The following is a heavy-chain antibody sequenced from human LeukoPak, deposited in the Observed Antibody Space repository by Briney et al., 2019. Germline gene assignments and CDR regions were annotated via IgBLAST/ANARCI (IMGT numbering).Heavy chain of an antibody. CDR3: ARATGPADF. CDR2: ISGDGGST. J-gene: IGHJ4*02. V-gene: IGHV3-43*02. D-gene: IGHD3-9*01. CDR1: GFTFDDYA. Sequence: GGSLRLSCAASGFTFDDYAMHWVRQAPGKGLEWVSLISGDGGSTYYADSVKGRFTISRDNSKNSLYLQMNSLRADDTAVYYCARATGPADFWGQGMLVAVSS.